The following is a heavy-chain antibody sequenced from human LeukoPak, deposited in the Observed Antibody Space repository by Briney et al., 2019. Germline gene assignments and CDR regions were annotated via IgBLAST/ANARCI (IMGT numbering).Heavy chain of an antibody. Sequence: GGSLRLSCAASGFTSSSYAMNWVRQAPGKGRGWVSYISSSGSTIYYADSVKGRFTISRDNAKNPLYLQMNSLRVEDTALYYCARDGGWYKRGLDHYYYYMDVWGKGTTVIVSS. D-gene: IGHD6-19*01. CDR3: ARDGGWYKRGLDHYYYYMDV. CDR1: GFTSSSYA. CDR2: ISSSGSTI. J-gene: IGHJ6*03. V-gene: IGHV3-48*03.